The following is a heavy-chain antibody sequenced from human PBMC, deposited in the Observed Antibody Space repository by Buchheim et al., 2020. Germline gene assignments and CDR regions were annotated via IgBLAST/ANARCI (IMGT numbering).Heavy chain of an antibody. CDR2: IYHSGST. CDR3: ARDLFYDILTGYTYGMDV. J-gene: IGHJ6*02. Sequence: QVQLQESGPGLVKPSGTLSPTCAVSGGSISSSNWWSWVRQSPGKGLEWIGEIYHSGSTNYNPSLKSRVTISADKSKNQFSLKLSSVTAADTAVYYCARDLFYDILTGYTYGMDVWGQGTT. V-gene: IGHV4-4*02. CDR1: GGSISSSNW. D-gene: IGHD3-9*01.